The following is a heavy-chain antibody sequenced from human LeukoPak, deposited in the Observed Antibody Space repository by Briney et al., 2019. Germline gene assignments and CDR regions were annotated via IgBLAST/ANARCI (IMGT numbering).Heavy chain of an antibody. V-gene: IGHV3-23*01. Sequence: PGGSLILSCAASGFTFSTYAITWVRQAPGKGLEWVSSIGTSFDTYYADSVRGRFTISRENPRNTLYLQMNSLSVEDTATYYCAKGGIGERGSTDAWGQGTLVTVSS. D-gene: IGHD3-3*01. CDR3: AKGGIGERGSTDA. J-gene: IGHJ5*02. CDR1: GFTFSTYA. CDR2: IGTSFDT.